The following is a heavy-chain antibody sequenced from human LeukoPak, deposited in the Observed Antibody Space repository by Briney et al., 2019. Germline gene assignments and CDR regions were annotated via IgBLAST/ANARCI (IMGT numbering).Heavy chain of an antibody. CDR2: VYYTGST. CDR1: GGSISYSTYY. V-gene: IGHV4-39*02. J-gene: IGHJ4*02. Sequence: SETLSLTCTVSGGSISYSTYYWGWIRQPPGKGLEWTASVYYTGSTYYNPSLKSRVTISVDTSKNQFSLNLRSVTAADTAVYYCARDCSGGSCFSGPFEYWGQGTLVTVSS. CDR3: ARDCSGGSCFSGPFEY. D-gene: IGHD2-15*01.